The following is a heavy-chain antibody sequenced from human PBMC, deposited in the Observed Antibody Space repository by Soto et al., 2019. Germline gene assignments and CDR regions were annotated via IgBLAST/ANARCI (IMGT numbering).Heavy chain of an antibody. CDR3: ARVSAAGTDYYYYYGMDV. CDR1: GFTFSSYA. Sequence: GGSLRLSCAASGFTFSSYAMHWVRQAPGKGLEWVAVISYDGSNKYYADSVKGRFTISRDNSKNTLYLQMNSLRAEDTAVYYCARVSAAGTDYYYYYGMDVWGQGTTVTVSS. CDR2: ISYDGSNK. J-gene: IGHJ6*02. V-gene: IGHV3-30-3*01. D-gene: IGHD6-13*01.